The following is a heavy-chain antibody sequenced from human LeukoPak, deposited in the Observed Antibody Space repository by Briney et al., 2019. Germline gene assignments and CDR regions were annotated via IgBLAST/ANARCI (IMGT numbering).Heavy chain of an antibody. CDR3: AKSGGGYYYYYYYMAV. Sequence: PGGSLRLSCAASGFTFSSYGMHWVRQAPGKGLEWVAFIRYDGSNKYYADSVKGRFTISRDNSKNTLYLQMNSLRAEDTAVYYCAKSGGGYYYYYYYMAVWGKGTTVTISS. CDR2: IRYDGSNK. J-gene: IGHJ6*03. CDR1: GFTFSSYG. D-gene: IGHD2-15*01. V-gene: IGHV3-30*02.